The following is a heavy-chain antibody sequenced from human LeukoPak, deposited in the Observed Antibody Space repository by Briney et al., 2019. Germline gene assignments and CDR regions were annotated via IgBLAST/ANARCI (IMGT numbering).Heavy chain of an antibody. J-gene: IGHJ6*03. D-gene: IGHD2-15*01. Sequence: SETLSLTCTVSGGPISSGSYYWSWIRQPAGKGLEWIGRIYTSGSTNYNPSLKSRVTISVDTSKNQFSLKLSSVTAADTAVHYCARDPVDYYMDVWGKGTTVTVSS. V-gene: IGHV4-61*02. CDR2: IYTSGST. CDR3: ARDPVDYYMDV. CDR1: GGPISSGSYY.